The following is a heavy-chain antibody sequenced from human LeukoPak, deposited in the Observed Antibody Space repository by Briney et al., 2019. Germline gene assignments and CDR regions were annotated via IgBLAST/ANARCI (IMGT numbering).Heavy chain of an antibody. CDR2: IWYDGSNK. Sequence: PGRALRLSCAASGFPFSTYGMHWVRQAPGRGLEWVAFIWYDGSNKYYADSVKGRFTLSRDNSKNTLYLQMNSLRVEDTPVYYCGKDFSYYDSSGSGPDYWGQGTLVTVSS. CDR1: GFPFSTYG. J-gene: IGHJ4*02. D-gene: IGHD3-22*01. CDR3: GKDFSYYDSSGSGPDY. V-gene: IGHV3-33*06.